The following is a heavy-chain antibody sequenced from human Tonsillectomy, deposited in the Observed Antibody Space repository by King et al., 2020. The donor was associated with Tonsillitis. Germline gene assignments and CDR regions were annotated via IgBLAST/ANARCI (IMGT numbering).Heavy chain of an antibody. CDR3: ATFWSGYFAY. Sequence: VQLVESGGGLVQPGGSLRLSCGASGFTFSTYWMSWVRQAPGKGLEWVANIRQDGSEIFYMDSVKGRFTMSRDNAKNSLYLHMNSLRAEDTAVYYCATFWSGYFAYWGQGTLVTVSS. V-gene: IGHV3-7*01. J-gene: IGHJ4*02. CDR2: IRQDGSEI. CDR1: GFTFSTYW. D-gene: IGHD3-3*01.